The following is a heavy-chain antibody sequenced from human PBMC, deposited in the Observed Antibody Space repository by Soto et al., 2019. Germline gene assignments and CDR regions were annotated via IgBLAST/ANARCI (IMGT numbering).Heavy chain of an antibody. Sequence: EVQLLESGGGLVQPGGSLRLSCVASSGFTFTYNSLSWVRQPQGRGLGWAAIISVVGDTTYYADSVKGRFTISRDNFKSTLYLQMNSLRADDTAVYYCADPVPAATHYDYYDMDVWGQGTTVTVSS. J-gene: IGHJ6*02. CDR2: ISVVGDTT. CDR1: GFTFTYNS. CDR3: ADPVPAATHYDYYDMDV. V-gene: IGHV3-23*01. D-gene: IGHD2-2*01.